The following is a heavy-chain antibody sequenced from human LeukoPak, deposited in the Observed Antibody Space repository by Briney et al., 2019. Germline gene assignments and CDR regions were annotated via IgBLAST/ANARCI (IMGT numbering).Heavy chain of an antibody. D-gene: IGHD2-2*01. Sequence: SETLSLTCTVSGGSISSSDYYWGWIRQPPGKGLEWIGTIYYSGITYYNPSLKSRVTISVDTSNNQFSLKLSSVTAADTAMYFCARLLIYCSSTNCHFDFWGQGTQVTVSS. CDR2: IYYSGIT. V-gene: IGHV4-39*01. CDR3: ARLLIYCSSTNCHFDF. CDR1: GGSISSSDYY. J-gene: IGHJ4*02.